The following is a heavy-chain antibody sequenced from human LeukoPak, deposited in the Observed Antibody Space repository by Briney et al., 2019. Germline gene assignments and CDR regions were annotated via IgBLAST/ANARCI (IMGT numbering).Heavy chain of an antibody. CDR3: ARKSPYCSSTSCYGTFDY. Sequence: SATLSLTCTVSGGSISSYYWSWIRQPPGKGLEWIGYIYTSGSTNYNPSLKSRVTISVDTSKNQFSLKLSSVTAADTAVYYCARKSPYCSSTSCYGTFDYWGQGTLVTVSS. CDR2: IYTSGST. V-gene: IGHV4-4*09. J-gene: IGHJ4*02. D-gene: IGHD2-2*01. CDR1: GGSISSYY.